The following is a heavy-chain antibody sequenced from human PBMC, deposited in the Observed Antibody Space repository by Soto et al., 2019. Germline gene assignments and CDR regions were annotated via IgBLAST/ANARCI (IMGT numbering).Heavy chain of an antibody. D-gene: IGHD6-13*01. CDR2: IIPIFGTA. Sequence: QVQLVQSGAEVKKPGSSVKVSCKASGGTFSSYAISWVRQAPGQGLEWMGGIIPIFGTANYAQKFQGRVTITADESTSTAYMELSSLRSEDTAVYYCARANESSSLFRFVYYCMDVWGQGTTVTVSS. V-gene: IGHV1-69*01. CDR3: ARANESSSLFRFVYYCMDV. J-gene: IGHJ6*02. CDR1: GGTFSSYA.